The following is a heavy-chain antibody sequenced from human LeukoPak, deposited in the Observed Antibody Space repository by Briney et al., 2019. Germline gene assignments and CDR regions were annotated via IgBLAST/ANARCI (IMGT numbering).Heavy chain of an antibody. Sequence: SETLSLTCAVYGGSFSGYYWSWIRQPPGKGLEWIGEINHSGSTNYNPSLKSRVTISVDTSKNQFSLKLSSVTAADTAVYYCARGTSGYYRGYYFDYWGQGTLVTVSS. CDR3: ARGTSGYYRGYYFDY. CDR1: GGSFSGYY. V-gene: IGHV4-34*01. D-gene: IGHD3-22*01. CDR2: INHSGST. J-gene: IGHJ4*02.